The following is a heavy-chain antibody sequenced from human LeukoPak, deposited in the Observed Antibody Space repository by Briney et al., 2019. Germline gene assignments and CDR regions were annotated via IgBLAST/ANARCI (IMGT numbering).Heavy chain of an antibody. D-gene: IGHD6-13*01. CDR2: IYYSGST. Sequence: SETLSLTCTVSGGSISSYYWSWIRQPPGKGLEWIGYIYYSGSTNYNPSLKSRVTISVDTSKNQFSLKLSSVTAADTAVYYCASLGIAAAANDAFDIWGQGTMVTVSS. CDR3: ASLGIAAAANDAFDI. CDR1: GGSISSYY. V-gene: IGHV4-59*08. J-gene: IGHJ3*02.